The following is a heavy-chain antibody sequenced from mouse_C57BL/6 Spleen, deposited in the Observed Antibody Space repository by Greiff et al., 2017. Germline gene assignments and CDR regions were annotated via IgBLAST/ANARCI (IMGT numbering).Heavy chain of an antibody. Sequence: VQLQQSGAELARPGASVKLSCKASGYTFTSYGISWVKQRPGQGLEWIGEIYPRSGNTYYNEKFKGKATLTADKSSSTAYMELRSLTSEDSAVYFCARGDGYNYYAMDYWGQGTSVTVSS. J-gene: IGHJ4*01. V-gene: IGHV1-81*01. D-gene: IGHD2-3*01. CDR1: GYTFTSYG. CDR2: IYPRSGNT. CDR3: ARGDGYNYYAMDY.